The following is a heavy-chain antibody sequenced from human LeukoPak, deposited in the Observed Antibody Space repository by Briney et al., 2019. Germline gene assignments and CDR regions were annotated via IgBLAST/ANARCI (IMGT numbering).Heavy chain of an antibody. J-gene: IGHJ4*02. CDR2: IYNSGST. Sequence: SETLSLTCTVSGGSISSNYWSWIRQPPGKGLEYIGYIYNSGSTNYNPSLKSRVTISVDTSKNQFSLKLSSVTAADTAVYYCAREESSYCSGGSCPASIDYWGQGTLVTVSS. V-gene: IGHV4-59*12. CDR3: AREESSYCSGGSCPASIDY. CDR1: GGSISSNY. D-gene: IGHD2-15*01.